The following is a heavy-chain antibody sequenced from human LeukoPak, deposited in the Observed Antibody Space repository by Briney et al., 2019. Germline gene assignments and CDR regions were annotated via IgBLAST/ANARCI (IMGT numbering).Heavy chain of an antibody. D-gene: IGHD2-15*01. V-gene: IGHV4-39*07. CDR2: IYYSGST. Sequence: PPETLSLTCSVSGGSVSSSSYYWAWIRQPPGKGLEWIPSIYYSGSTYYNPSLKTRVTISVDTSTNQFSLKLSSVTTADMAVYCCATNPPSCALVDYWGQGTLVTVSS. CDR3: ATNPPSCALVDY. CDR1: GGSVSSSSYY. J-gene: IGHJ4*02.